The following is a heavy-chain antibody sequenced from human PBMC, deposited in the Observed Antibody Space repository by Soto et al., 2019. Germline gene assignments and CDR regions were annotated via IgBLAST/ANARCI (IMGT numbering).Heavy chain of an antibody. CDR1: GYTFTSYG. D-gene: IGHD6-19*01. J-gene: IGHJ3*02. CDR2: ISAYNGNT. V-gene: IGHV1-18*04. CDR3: ARGIPIAVAGNDAFDI. Sequence: ASLKVSCKASGYTFTSYGISWVRQAPGQGLEWMGWISAYNGNTNYAQKRQGRVTMTTDTSTSTAYMELRSLRSDDTAVYYCARGIPIAVAGNDAFDIWGQGTMVTGS.